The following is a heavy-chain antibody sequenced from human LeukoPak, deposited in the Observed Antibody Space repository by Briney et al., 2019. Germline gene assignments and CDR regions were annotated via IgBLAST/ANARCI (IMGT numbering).Heavy chain of an antibody. CDR3: ARDDREYYDFWSGYYMPNWFDP. CDR2: ISSSGSTI. V-gene: IGHV3-48*03. CDR1: GFTFSSYE. D-gene: IGHD3-3*01. Sequence: GGSLRLSCAASGFTFSSYEMNWVRQAPGKGLEWVSYISSSGSTIYYADSVKGRFTISRDNAKNSLYLQMNSLRAEDTAVYYCARDDREYYDFWSGYYMPNWFDPWGQGTLVTVSS. J-gene: IGHJ5*02.